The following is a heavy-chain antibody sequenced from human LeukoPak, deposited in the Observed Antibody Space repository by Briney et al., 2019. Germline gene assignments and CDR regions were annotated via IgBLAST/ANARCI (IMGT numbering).Heavy chain of an antibody. D-gene: IGHD1-26*01. CDR2: IRYDGTNK. CDR1: GFTFSDYY. Sequence: GGSLRLSCAASGFTFSDYYMSWIRQAPGKGLEWVAFIRYDGTNKYYADSVKGRFTISRDNSKNTLYLQMNSLRAEDTAVYYCAKDSLRKSIVGSTTRGFNDYWGQGTLVIVSS. J-gene: IGHJ4*02. CDR3: AKDSLRKSIVGSTTRGFNDY. V-gene: IGHV3-30*02.